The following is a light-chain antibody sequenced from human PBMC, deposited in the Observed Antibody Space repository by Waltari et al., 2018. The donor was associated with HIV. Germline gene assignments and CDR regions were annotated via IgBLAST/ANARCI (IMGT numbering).Light chain of an antibody. CDR1: LSVLYTSNNKNY. V-gene: IGKV4-1*01. J-gene: IGKJ4*01. CDR2: WAS. Sequence: DIVMTHSPDSLAVSLGVMAIINCQSSLSVLYTSNNKNYLAWYQQKPGQPPGLLIYWASTRESGVPDRFSGSGSATDFTLTISSLQAEDVAVYYCQQYYSNPLTFGGGTKVEIK. CDR3: QQYYSNPLT.